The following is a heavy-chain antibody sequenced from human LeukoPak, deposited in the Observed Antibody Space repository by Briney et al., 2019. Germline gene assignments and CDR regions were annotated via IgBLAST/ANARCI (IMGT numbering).Heavy chain of an antibody. CDR1: GGSISSYY. J-gene: IGHJ4*02. V-gene: IGHV4-59*01. Sequence: SETLSLTCTVSGGSISSYYWSWIRQPPGKGLEWIGYIYYSGSTNYNPSLKSRVTISVDTSKNQFSLKLSSVTAADTAVYYCARSYDSSGAGWLDYWGQGTLVTVSS. CDR3: ARSYDSSGAGWLDY. D-gene: IGHD3-22*01. CDR2: IYYSGST.